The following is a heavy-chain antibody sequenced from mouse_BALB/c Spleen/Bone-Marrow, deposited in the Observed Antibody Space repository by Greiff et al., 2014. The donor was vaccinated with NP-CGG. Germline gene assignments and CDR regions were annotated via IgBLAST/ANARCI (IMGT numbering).Heavy chain of an antibody. CDR2: IDPANGNT. D-gene: IGHD1-1*01. CDR3: ARYYCGSSLFDY. J-gene: IGHJ2*01. CDR1: GFNIKDTY. V-gene: IGHV14-3*02. Sequence: EVQLVESGAELVKPGASVKLSCTASGFNIKDTYMHWVKQRPEQGLEWIGRIDPANGNTKYDPKFQGKATITADTSSNTAYLQLSSLTSEDTAVYYCARYYCGSSLFDYWGQGTTLTVSS.